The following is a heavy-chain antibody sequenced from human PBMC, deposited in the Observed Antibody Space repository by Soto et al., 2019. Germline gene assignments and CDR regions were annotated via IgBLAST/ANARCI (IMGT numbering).Heavy chain of an antibody. Sequence: GGALRLSRAPPGFPFCSYSMSLVRPAPGRGLEWVSAISGSGGSTYYADSVKGRFTISRDNSKNTLYLKMNSLRAEDTALYYCPKVPYGQLARGDFDYWGQGTLVPVSS. CDR1: GFPFCSYS. CDR2: ISGSGGST. J-gene: IGHJ4*02. V-gene: IGHV3-23*01. CDR3: PKVPYGQLARGDFDY. D-gene: IGHD6-6*01.